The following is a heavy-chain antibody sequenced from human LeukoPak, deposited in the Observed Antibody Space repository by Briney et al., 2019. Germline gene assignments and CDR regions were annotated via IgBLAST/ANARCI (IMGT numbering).Heavy chain of an antibody. J-gene: IGHJ4*02. Sequence: ETLSLTCTVSGGSISSYYWSWIRQPPGKGLEWIGYIYYSGSTNYNPSLKSRVTISVDTSKNQFSLKLSSVTAADTAVYYCARVEMATKIVDYWGQGTLVTVSS. CDR1: GGSISSYY. V-gene: IGHV4-59*01. CDR2: IYYSGST. CDR3: ARVEMATKIVDY. D-gene: IGHD5-24*01.